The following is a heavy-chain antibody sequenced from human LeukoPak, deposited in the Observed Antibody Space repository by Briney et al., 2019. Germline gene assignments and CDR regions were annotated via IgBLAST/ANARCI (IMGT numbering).Heavy chain of an antibody. J-gene: IGHJ5*02. Sequence: PSETLSLTCTVSGDSMSSGSSYWSWNRQPAGKGLEWIGRIYTSGSTIYNPSLKSRVTISVDTSKNQFSLNLSSVTVADTAVYYCARDLTIFPYNWFDPWGQGTLVTVSS. CDR2: IYTSGST. V-gene: IGHV4-61*02. CDR3: ARDLTIFPYNWFDP. CDR1: GDSMSSGSSY. D-gene: IGHD3-3*01.